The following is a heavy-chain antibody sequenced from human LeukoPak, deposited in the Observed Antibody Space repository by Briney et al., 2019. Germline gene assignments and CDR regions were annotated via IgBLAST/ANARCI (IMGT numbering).Heavy chain of an antibody. CDR2: ISSSSSYI. Sequence: GGSLRLSCAASGFTFSSYSMNWVRQAPGKGLEWVSSISSSSSYIYYADSVKGRFTISRNNAKSSPYLQMNSLRVEDTAVYYCARDQANFYDTSGTYGDYFDFWGQGTLVTVSS. CDR1: GFTFSSYS. J-gene: IGHJ4*02. V-gene: IGHV3-21*01. CDR3: ARDQANFYDTSGTYGDYFDF. D-gene: IGHD3-22*01.